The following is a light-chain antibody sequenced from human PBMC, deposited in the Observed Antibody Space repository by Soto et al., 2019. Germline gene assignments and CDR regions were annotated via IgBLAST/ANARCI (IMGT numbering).Light chain of an antibody. V-gene: IGKV3-20*01. CDR2: GAS. CDR3: QQYDNWPLT. Sequence: EIVLTQSPGTLSLSPGERATLSCRASQSVGSGYLAWYQQKPGQAPRLLIYGASNRATGIPDRFSGSGSGTEFTLTISSLQSEDFAVYYCQQYDNWPLTFGGGTKVEIK. CDR1: QSVGSGY. J-gene: IGKJ4*01.